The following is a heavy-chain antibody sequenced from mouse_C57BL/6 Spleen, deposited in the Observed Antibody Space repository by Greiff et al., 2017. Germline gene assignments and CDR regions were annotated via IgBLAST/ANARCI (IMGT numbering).Heavy chain of an antibody. D-gene: IGHD3-3*01. CDR1: GFTFSDYG. J-gene: IGHJ1*03. V-gene: IGHV5-17*01. CDR3: ARRRDGDV. CDR2: ISSGSSTI. Sequence: DVKLVESGGGLVKPGGSLKLSCAASGFTFSDYGMHWVRQAPEKGLEWVAYISSGSSTIYYADTVKGRFIISRDNAKNTLFLQMTSLRSEGTAMXYCARRRDGDVGGTGTTVTVSS.